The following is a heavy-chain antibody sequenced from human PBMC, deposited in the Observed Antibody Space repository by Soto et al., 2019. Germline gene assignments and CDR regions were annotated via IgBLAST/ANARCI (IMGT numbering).Heavy chain of an antibody. CDR3: ARVRRRYSYGYLYYFDY. D-gene: IGHD5-18*01. Sequence: SETLSLTCAVSGGSISSSNWWSWVRQPPGKGLEWIGEIYHSGSTNYNPSLKSRVTISVDKSKNQFSLKLSSVTAADTAVYYCARVRRRYSYGYLYYFDYWGRGTLVTVSS. CDR1: GGSISSSNW. V-gene: IGHV4-4*02. CDR2: IYHSGST. J-gene: IGHJ4*02.